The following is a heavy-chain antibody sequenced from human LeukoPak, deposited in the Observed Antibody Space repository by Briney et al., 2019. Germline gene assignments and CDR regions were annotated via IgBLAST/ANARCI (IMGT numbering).Heavy chain of an antibody. CDR1: GFTFSSYS. J-gene: IGHJ5*02. V-gene: IGHV3-21*01. Sequence: PGGSLRLSCAASGFTFSSYSMHWVRQAPGKGLEWVSSISSSSSYIYYADSVKGRFTISRDNAKNSLYLQMNSLRAEDTAVYYCARDLREQWLVLSWFDPWGQGTLVTVSS. CDR3: ARDLREQWLVLSWFDP. D-gene: IGHD6-19*01. CDR2: ISSSSSYI.